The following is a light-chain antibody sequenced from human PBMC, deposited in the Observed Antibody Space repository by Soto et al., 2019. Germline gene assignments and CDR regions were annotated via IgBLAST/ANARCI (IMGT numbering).Light chain of an antibody. Sequence: DIQMTQSPSTLSASVGDRVTITCRASQSISDWLAWYQQKPGKAPKLLIYDASTLQSGVPSRFSGSGSGTEFTLTISSLQPDDFATYYCQEYKSATFGQVTMLEIE. J-gene: IGKJ2*01. CDR3: QEYKSAT. CDR1: QSISDW. CDR2: DAS. V-gene: IGKV1-5*01.